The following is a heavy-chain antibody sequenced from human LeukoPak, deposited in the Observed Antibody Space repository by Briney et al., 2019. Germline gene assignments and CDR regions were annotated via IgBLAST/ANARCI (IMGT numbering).Heavy chain of an antibody. CDR3: ARGHSYGYCWFDP. D-gene: IGHD5-18*01. CDR2: IYSSGST. Sequence: PSETLSLTCTVSGGSISSYYWSWIRQPPGKGLEWIGYIYSSGSTNYNPSLKSRVTISVDTSNNQFSLKLSSVTAADTAVYYCARGHSYGYCWFDPWGQGTLVTVSS. CDR1: GGSISSYY. J-gene: IGHJ5*02. V-gene: IGHV4-59*01.